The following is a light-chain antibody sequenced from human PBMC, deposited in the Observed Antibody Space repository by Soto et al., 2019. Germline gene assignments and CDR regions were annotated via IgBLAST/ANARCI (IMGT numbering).Light chain of an antibody. V-gene: IGKV1-27*01. Sequence: DIQMTQSPSSLSASLGDRVTITCRASQGISNYLAWYQQKPGKVPKLLIYAAFTLQSGVPSRVSGTGSGTDFTLTISSLQPEDVATYYCQKYNSAALTFSGGTKVEIK. CDR1: QGISNY. CDR3: QKYNSAALT. CDR2: AAF. J-gene: IGKJ4*01.